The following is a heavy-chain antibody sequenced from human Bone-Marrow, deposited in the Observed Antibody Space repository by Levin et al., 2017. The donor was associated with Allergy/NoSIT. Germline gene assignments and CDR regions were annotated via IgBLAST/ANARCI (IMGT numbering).Heavy chain of an antibody. CDR3: ARDSSSWYYYYDGMDV. J-gene: IGHJ6*02. CDR2: ISVYNDNT. V-gene: IGHV1-18*01. CDR1: GYIFTNYG. D-gene: IGHD6-13*01. Sequence: ASVKVSCKASGYIFTNYGISWVRQAPGQGLEWMGWISVYNDNTNYAQKFQDRATMTTDTSTSTAYMELRSLRSDDTAVYYCARDSSSWYYYYDGMDVWGQGTTVTVSS.